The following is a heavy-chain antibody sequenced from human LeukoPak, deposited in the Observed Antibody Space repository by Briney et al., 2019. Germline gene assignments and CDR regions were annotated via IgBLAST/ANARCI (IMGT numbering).Heavy chain of an antibody. D-gene: IGHD6-6*01. V-gene: IGHV1-46*01. CDR1: GYTFTSYY. CDR3: ARVKTARHDAFDI. Sequence: PAASVNVSCKESGYTFTSYYMHWVRQAPGQGLEWMGIINPSGGSTSYAQKFQGRVTMTRDMSTSTVYMELSSLRSEDTAVYYCARVKTARHDAFDIWGQGTMVTVSS. CDR2: INPSGGST. J-gene: IGHJ3*02.